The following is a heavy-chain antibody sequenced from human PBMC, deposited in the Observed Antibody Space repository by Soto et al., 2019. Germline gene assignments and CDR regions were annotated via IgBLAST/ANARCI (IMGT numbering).Heavy chain of an antibody. CDR3: ARGRTAAAGGYFDY. Sequence: SETLSLTCAVYGGSFIGYYCSWIRQPPGKGLEWIGEINHSGSTNYNPSLKSRVTISVDTSKNQFSLKLSSVTAADTAVYYCARGRTAAAGGYFDYWGQGTQVTVSS. V-gene: IGHV4-34*01. CDR2: INHSGST. D-gene: IGHD6-13*01. J-gene: IGHJ4*02. CDR1: GGSFIGYY.